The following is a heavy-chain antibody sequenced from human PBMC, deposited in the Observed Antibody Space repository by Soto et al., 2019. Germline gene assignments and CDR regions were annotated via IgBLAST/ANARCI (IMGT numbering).Heavy chain of an antibody. CDR2: IYHSGST. CDR1: GYSISSGYY. CDR3: ARVMGGDAFDI. V-gene: IGHV4-38-2*01. J-gene: IGHJ3*02. Sequence: PSETLSLTCVVSGYSISSGYYWGWIRQPPGKGLEWIGSIYHSGSTYYNPSLKSRVTISVDTSKNQFSLKLSSVTAADTAVYYCARVMGGDAFDIWGQGTMVTVSS. D-gene: IGHD1-26*01.